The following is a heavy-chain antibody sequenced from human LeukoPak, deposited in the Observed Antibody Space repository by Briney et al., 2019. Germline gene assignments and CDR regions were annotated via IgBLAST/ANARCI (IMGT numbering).Heavy chain of an antibody. V-gene: IGHV3-30*18. CDR3: AKDALWFGELLYEGGLDP. CDR2: ISYDGSNK. J-gene: IGHJ5*02. CDR1: GFTFTSYT. Sequence: PGGSLRLSCAASGFTFTSYTMNWARQAPGKELEWVAVISYDGSNKYYADSVKGRFTISRDNSKNTLYLQMNSLRAEDTAVYYCAKDALWFGELLYEGGLDPWGQGTLVTVSS. D-gene: IGHD3-10*01.